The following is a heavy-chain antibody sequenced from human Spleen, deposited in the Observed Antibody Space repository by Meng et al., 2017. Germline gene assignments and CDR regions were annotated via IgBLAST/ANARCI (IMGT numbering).Heavy chain of an antibody. Sequence: ASVKVSCKTSGYTFTSLDINWVRQATGQGLEWMGWMNPKSGQRGYAQKFQGRVTMTVDTSISTAYMELSSLRSEDTAVYYCARDEDISAAGKLFGDYWGQGTLVTVSS. CDR3: ARDEDISAAGKLFGDY. V-gene: IGHV1-8*01. D-gene: IGHD6-25*01. J-gene: IGHJ4*02. CDR1: GYTFTSLD. CDR2: MNPKSGQR.